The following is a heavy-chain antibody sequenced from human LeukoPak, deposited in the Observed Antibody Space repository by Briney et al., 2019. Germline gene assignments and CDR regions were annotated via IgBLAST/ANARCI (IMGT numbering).Heavy chain of an antibody. CDR2: IWYDGSNT. Sequence: PGGSLRLSCAASGFTFSSYGMHWVRRDPGKGLEWVAMIWYDGSNTYYADSVKGRFTISRDNSKNTLFLQMDSLRAEDTAVYYCARDRSTTHFDYWGQGTLVTVSS. V-gene: IGHV3-33*01. CDR3: ARDRSTTHFDY. D-gene: IGHD5/OR15-5a*01. J-gene: IGHJ4*02. CDR1: GFTFSSYG.